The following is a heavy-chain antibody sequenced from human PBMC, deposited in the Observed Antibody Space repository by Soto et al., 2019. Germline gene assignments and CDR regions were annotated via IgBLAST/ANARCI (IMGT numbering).Heavy chain of an antibody. CDR2: IYWDDDK. CDR1: GFSLSTSGVG. J-gene: IGHJ3*02. D-gene: IGHD1-26*01. V-gene: IGHV2-5*02. Sequence: QITLKESGPTLVKPTQTLTLTCTFSGFSLSTSGVGVGWIRQPPGKALEWLALIYWDDDKRYSPSLKSRLTITXXTXKXXVVLTMTNMDPVDTATYYCAHRVGVVGAKHSAFDIWGQGTMVTVSS. CDR3: AHRVGVVGAKHSAFDI.